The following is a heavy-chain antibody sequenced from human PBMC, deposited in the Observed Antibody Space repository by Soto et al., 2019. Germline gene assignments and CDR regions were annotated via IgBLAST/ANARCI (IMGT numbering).Heavy chain of an antibody. CDR3: ARANLKTAGSGRDYYIHS. V-gene: IGHV4-30-2*01. CDR1: GDSISGSSYS. J-gene: IGHJ4*02. Sequence: QLQESGSGLVRPSQTLSLPCEVSGDSISGSSYSWSWIRQPPGKGPERIGYILQSGGTYYNPSLNSRITLSVGRSKNQFALRLSSATAADTAVYYCARANLKTAGSGRDYYIHSWGQGILVTVSS. D-gene: IGHD3-10*01. CDR2: ILQSGGT.